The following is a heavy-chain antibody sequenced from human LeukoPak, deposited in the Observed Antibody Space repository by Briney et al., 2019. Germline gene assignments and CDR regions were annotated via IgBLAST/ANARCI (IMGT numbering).Heavy chain of an antibody. V-gene: IGHV3-33*01. D-gene: IGHD2-21*02. CDR3: ARDRGDKNFDY. J-gene: IGHJ4*02. CDR2: LKYDGGIK. CDR1: GFTFNIFG. Sequence: GKSLRPSCAASGFTFNIFGMHWVRQAPGKGLDWVAFLKYDGGIKDYADFVKDRFTISRDNSKNTLYLQLNSLRVEDTAVYYCARDRGDKNFDYWGQGTMVTVSS.